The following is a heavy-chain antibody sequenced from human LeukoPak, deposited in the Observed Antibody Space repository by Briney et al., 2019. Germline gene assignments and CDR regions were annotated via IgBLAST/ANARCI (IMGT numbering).Heavy chain of an antibody. D-gene: IGHD1-26*01. J-gene: IGHJ5*02. CDR3: ARRKIWSYEGFDP. Sequence: AASVKVSCKTFGYTFTSYGISWVRQAPGQGLEWMGWISAYNGNTNYAQRLQGSVTMTTDTSTSTVYMELKSLISDDTSIYYCARRKIWSYEGFDPWGQGTLVTVSS. CDR2: ISAYNGNT. CDR1: GYTFTSYG. V-gene: IGHV1-18*04.